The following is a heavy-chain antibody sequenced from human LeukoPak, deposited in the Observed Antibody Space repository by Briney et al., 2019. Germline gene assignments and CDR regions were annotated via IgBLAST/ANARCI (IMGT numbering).Heavy chain of an antibody. CDR2: IKEDGSDT. J-gene: IGHJ4*02. D-gene: IGHD2-15*01. CDR1: GFTLSSFW. CDR3: SRDTHDY. Sequence: GGSLRLSCAASGFTLSSFWMSWVRQAPGKGLEWVATIKEDGSDTFYVDSVKGRFTISRDTAKNSLYLQMNSLRVEDTAAYYCSRDTHDYWGQGTLVIVSS. V-gene: IGHV3-7*01.